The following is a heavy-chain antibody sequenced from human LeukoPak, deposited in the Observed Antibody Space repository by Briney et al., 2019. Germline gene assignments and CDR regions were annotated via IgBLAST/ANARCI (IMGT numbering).Heavy chain of an antibody. V-gene: IGHV3-21*04. J-gene: IGHJ4*02. Sequence: GGSLRLSCAVSGFTFSSYSMKWVRQAPGKGLEWVSHVSNSGNYIYYADSVKGRFTISRDNSKNTLYLQMNSLRAEDTAVYYCAKYSSSGGYFDYWGQGTLVTVSS. D-gene: IGHD6-13*01. CDR2: VSNSGNYI. CDR1: GFTFSSYS. CDR3: AKYSSSGGYFDY.